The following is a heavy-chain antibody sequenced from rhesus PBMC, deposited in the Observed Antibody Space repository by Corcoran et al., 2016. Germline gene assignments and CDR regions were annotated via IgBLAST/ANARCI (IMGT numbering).Heavy chain of an antibody. CDR3: ARENPTVDY. CDR2: IYGSGSST. J-gene: IGHJ4*01. V-gene: IGHV4-169*02. Sequence: QLQLQESGPGLVKPSETLSLTCAVSGGSISSSYWSWIRQAPGKGLEWIGYIYGSGSSTNYNPSLKSRVTLSVDTSKNQLSLKLSSVTAADTAVYYCARENPTVDYWGQGVLVTVSS. D-gene: IGHD4-11*01. CDR1: GGSISSSY.